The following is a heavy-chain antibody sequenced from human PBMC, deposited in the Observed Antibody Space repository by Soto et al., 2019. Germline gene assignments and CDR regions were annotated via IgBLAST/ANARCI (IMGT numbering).Heavy chain of an antibody. CDR1: GGSISSSSYY. CDR2: IYYSGST. V-gene: IGHV4-39*01. CDR3: ARPVVDTAMVSRYYFDY. D-gene: IGHD5-18*01. J-gene: IGHJ4*02. Sequence: QLQLQESGPGLVKPSETLSLTCTVSGGSISSSSYYWGWIRQPPGKGLEWIGSIYYSGSTYYNPSLKSRVTISVDTSKNQFSLKLSSVTAADTAVYYCARPVVDTAMVSRYYFDYWGPGTLVTVSS.